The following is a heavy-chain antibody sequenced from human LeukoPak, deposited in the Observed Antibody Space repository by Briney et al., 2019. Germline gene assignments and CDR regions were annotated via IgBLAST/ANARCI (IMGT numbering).Heavy chain of an antibody. Sequence: GGSLRISCAASGFTFDDYARHWVRQAPGKGLEWVSGISWNSGSIGYADSVKGRFTISRDNAKNSLYLQMNSLRAEDTALYYCAKSKTSWYYYDSSGYSAFDIWGQGTMVTVSS. D-gene: IGHD3-22*01. CDR3: AKSKTSWYYYDSSGYSAFDI. V-gene: IGHV3-9*01. CDR2: ISWNSGSI. J-gene: IGHJ3*02. CDR1: GFTFDDYA.